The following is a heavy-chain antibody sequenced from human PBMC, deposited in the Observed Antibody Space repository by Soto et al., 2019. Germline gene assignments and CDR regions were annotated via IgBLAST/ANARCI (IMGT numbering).Heavy chain of an antibody. Sequence: EVQLVESGGGLVHPGGSLRFSYAAYGFTFTSYWMSWVRQAPGKGLEWVANIKQDGSEKYYVDSVKGRFTISRDNAKNSLYLQMNSLRAEDTAVYYCARDLASTTIPNYWGQGTLVTVSS. CDR3: ARDLASTTIPNY. V-gene: IGHV3-7*04. D-gene: IGHD4-17*01. J-gene: IGHJ4*02. CDR2: IKQDGSEK. CDR1: GFTFTSYW.